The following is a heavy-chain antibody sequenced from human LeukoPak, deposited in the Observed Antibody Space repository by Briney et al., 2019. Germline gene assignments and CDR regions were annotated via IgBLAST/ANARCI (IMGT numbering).Heavy chain of an antibody. CDR3: ARERPSLSPSQNWFDP. Sequence: SETLSLTCTVSGGSISSGSYYWSWIRQPAGKGLEWIGRIYTIGSTNYNPSLKSRVTMSVDTSKNRFSLKLNSVTAADTAVYYCARERPSLSPSQNWFDPWGQGTLVTVSS. J-gene: IGHJ5*02. D-gene: IGHD3-16*02. V-gene: IGHV4-61*02. CDR1: GGSISSGSYY. CDR2: IYTIGST.